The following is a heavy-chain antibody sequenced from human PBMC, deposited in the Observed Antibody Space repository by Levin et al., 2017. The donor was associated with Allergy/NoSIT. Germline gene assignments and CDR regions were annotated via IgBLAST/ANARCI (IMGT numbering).Heavy chain of an antibody. D-gene: IGHD5-24*01. Sequence: GESLKISCAASGFSFSSHWMHWVRQVPGKGLLWVSRIDSDGSSTIYADFVKGRFTISRDNAKNTLYLQMSSLGVEETAVYYCVRGNSRYNMDVWGQGTTVTVSS. J-gene: IGHJ6*02. CDR1: GFSFSSHW. CDR3: VRGNSRYNMDV. CDR2: IDSDGSST. V-gene: IGHV3-74*01.